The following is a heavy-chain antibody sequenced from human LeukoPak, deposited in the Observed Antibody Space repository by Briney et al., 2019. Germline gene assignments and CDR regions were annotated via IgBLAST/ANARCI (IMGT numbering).Heavy chain of an antibody. CDR3: ASQRIQLWSKHYYYMDV. CDR1: GFTFSSYS. V-gene: IGHV3-48*04. D-gene: IGHD5-18*01. CDR2: ISSSSSTI. Sequence: PGGSLRLSCAASGFTFSSYSMNWVRQAPGKGLEWVSYISSSSSTIYYADSVKGRFTISRDNAKNSLYLQMNSLRAEDTAVYYCASQRIQLWSKHYYYMDVWGKGTTVTVSS. J-gene: IGHJ6*03.